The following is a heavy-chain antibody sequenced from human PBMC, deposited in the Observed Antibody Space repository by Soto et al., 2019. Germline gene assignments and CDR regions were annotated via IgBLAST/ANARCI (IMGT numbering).Heavy chain of an antibody. CDR2: ISGSGGST. CDR3: ANDGSSWFDHDYYYGMDV. J-gene: IGHJ6*02. D-gene: IGHD6-13*01. Sequence: EVQLLESGGGLVQPGGSLRLSCAASGFTFSSYAMSWVRQAPGTGLEWVSAISGSGGSTYYADSVKGRFTISRDNSKNTLYLQMNSLRAEDTAVYYCANDGSSWFDHDYYYGMDVWGQGTTVTVSS. CDR1: GFTFSSYA. V-gene: IGHV3-23*01.